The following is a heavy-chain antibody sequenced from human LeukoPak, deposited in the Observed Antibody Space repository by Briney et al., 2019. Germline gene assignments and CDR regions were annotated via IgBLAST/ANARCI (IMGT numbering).Heavy chain of an antibody. V-gene: IGHV3-72*01. D-gene: IGHD1-26*01. CDR2: IRNKANSYGT. CDR1: GFSFSDHY. J-gene: IGHJ4*02. CDR3: TRVRLGAATRYFDY. Sequence: PGGSLRLSCAASGFSFSDHYMDWVRLAPGKGLEWVGRIRNKANSYGTEYAASVEGRFTISRDDSKDSLYLQMNSLRFKDTALYYCTRVRLGAATRYFDYWGQGTLVTVSS.